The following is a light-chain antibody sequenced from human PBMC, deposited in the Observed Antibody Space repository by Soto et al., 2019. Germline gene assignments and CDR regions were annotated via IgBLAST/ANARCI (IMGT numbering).Light chain of an antibody. CDR1: SSDIGNYKY. J-gene: IGLJ1*01. CDR2: EVS. CDR3: ASFSNSTFV. Sequence: QAVRKQPTSISGSPGQSITISCTGSSSDIGNYKYVSWYQQHPGKAPKLIIYEVSNRPSGVSLRFSGSKSANTASLTLSGLQADDEAEYYCASFSNSTFVFGSGTKVTV. V-gene: IGLV2-14*01.